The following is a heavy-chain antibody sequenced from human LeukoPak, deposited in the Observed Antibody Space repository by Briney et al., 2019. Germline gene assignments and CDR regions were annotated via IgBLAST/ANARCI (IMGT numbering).Heavy chain of an antibody. CDR1: GFTFSSYA. CDR3: ARGRIVDY. V-gene: IGHV3-30*04. D-gene: IGHD2-15*01. CDR2: ISYDGSNK. J-gene: IGHJ4*02. Sequence: PGGSLRLSCAASGFTFSSYAMHWVRQAPGKGLEWVAVISYDGSNKYYADSVKGRFTISRDNSKNTLYLQMNILRAEDTAVYYCARGRIVDYWGQGTLVTVSS.